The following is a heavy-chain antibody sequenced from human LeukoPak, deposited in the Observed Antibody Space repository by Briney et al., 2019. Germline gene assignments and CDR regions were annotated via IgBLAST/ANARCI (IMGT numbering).Heavy chain of an antibody. V-gene: IGHV3-23*01. CDR3: SKWGDYDVLTGYYDSDF. CDR2: IVGSGGST. D-gene: IGHD3-9*01. J-gene: IGHJ4*02. CDR1: GFTFSNYA. Sequence: GGSLRLSCAASGFTFSNYAMSWVRQAPGKGLEWVSAIVGSGGSTYYADSVKGRFTISRDNSKNTLFLQMNSLRVEDTALYYCSKWGDYDVLTGYYDSDFWGQGTLVTVAS.